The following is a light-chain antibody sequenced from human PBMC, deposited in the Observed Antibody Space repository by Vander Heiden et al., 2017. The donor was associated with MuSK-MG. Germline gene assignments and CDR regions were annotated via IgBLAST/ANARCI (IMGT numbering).Light chain of an antibody. J-gene: IGKJ2*01. CDR1: QSIRTY. CDR2: DAS. CDR3: QQRSNGPPIYT. Sequence: EVVLTQSPATLSLSPGESATLSCRASQSIRTYLAWYQQKPAQAPRLLIYDASNRGTGVPARFTGSGSGTDFTLTISSLEPEDFAVYYCQQRSNGPPIYTFGQGTKLEI. V-gene: IGKV3-11*01.